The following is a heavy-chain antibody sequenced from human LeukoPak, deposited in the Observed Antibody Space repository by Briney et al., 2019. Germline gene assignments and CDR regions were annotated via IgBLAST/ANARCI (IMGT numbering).Heavy chain of an antibody. CDR3: ATEIVWDFDY. CDR1: GFTFDDYA. D-gene: IGHD3-22*01. CDR2: ISWNSGSI. Sequence: GGSLRLSCAASGFTFDDYAMHRVRQAPGKGLEWVSGISWNSGSIGYADSVKGRFTISRDNAKNSLYLQMNSLRAEDTALYYCATEIVWDFDYWGQGTLATVSS. V-gene: IGHV3-9*01. J-gene: IGHJ4*02.